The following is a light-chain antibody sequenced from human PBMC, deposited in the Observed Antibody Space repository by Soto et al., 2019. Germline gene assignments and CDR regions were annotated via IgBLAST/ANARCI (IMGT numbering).Light chain of an antibody. J-gene: IGLJ3*02. V-gene: IGLV2-14*03. CDR2: DVD. Sequence: QSALTQPTSVSGSPGQSITISCTGVSSDIGGYNHVSWYQQHPGNVPRLIIYDVDNRPLGISNRFSGSQSGNTASLSISGLQAEDEADYYCCAYTARTTISWVFGGGTKLTVL. CDR1: SSDIGGYNH. CDR3: CAYTARTTISWV.